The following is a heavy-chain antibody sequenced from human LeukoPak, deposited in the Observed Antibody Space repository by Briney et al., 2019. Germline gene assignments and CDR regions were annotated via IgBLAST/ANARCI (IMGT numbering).Heavy chain of an antibody. J-gene: IGHJ5*02. CDR1: GGSISSSSYY. V-gene: IGHV4-39*07. CDR2: IYYSGST. D-gene: IGHD3-9*01. Sequence: PSETLSLTCTVSGGSISSSSYYWGWIRQPPGKGLEWIGSIYYSGSTYYNPSLKSRVTISVDTSKNQFSLKLSSVTAADTAVYYCARSASYYDILTGYYPGWFDPWGQGTLVTVSS. CDR3: ARSASYYDILTGYYPGWFDP.